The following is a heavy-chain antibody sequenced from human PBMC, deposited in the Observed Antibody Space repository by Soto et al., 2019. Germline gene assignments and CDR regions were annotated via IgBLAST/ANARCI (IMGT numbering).Heavy chain of an antibody. CDR1: GFTFSSYA. J-gene: IGHJ4*02. Sequence: GGSLRLSCAASGFTFSSYAMSWVRQAPGKGLEWVSANSGSGGSTNYADSVKGRFTISRDNSKNTLYLQMNSLRAEDTAVYYCAKDASLIVVGPIDYWGQGTLVTVSS. CDR2: NSGSGGST. D-gene: IGHD3-22*01. V-gene: IGHV3-23*01. CDR3: AKDASLIVVGPIDY.